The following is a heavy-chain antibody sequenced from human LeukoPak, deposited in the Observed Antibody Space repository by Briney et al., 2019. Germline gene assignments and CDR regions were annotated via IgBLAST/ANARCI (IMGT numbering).Heavy chain of an antibody. CDR2: ISGGATST. V-gene: IGHV3-23*01. CDR1: GFAFSSYW. D-gene: IGHD6-25*01. CDR3: AKELSTVRGGD. J-gene: IGHJ4*02. Sequence: TGGSLRLSCAASGFAFSSYWMSWVRQAPGKGLEWVSAISGGATSTYYADSVKGRFTISRDNSKNTLYLQMNSLRADDTAVYYCAKELSTVRGGDWGQGTLVTVSS.